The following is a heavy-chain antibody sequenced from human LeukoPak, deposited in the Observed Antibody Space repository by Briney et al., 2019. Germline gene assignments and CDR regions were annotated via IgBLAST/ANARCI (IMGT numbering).Heavy chain of an antibody. CDR1: GFTFISYG. D-gene: IGHD1-1*01. Sequence: GGSLRLSCSASGFTFISYGMHWVRQAPGKGLEWVALVSYEGSIKYYADSVKGRFTISRDNSKSTLYLQMNSLRAEDTAVYHCAKYLEPTAVLMDVWGQGTTVTVSS. CDR2: VSYEGSIK. V-gene: IGHV3-30*18. J-gene: IGHJ6*02. CDR3: AKYLEPTAVLMDV.